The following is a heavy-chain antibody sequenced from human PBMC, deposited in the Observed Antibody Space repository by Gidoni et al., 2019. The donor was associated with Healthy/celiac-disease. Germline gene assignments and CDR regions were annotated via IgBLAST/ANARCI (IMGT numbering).Heavy chain of an antibody. Sequence: EVQLVESGGGLVQPGGSLRLSCAASGFTFSSYSMNWVRQAPGKGLEWVSYISSSSSTIYYADSVKGRFTISRDNAKNSLYLQMNSRRAEDTAVYYCARDWWGSTFVYWGQGTLVTVSS. V-gene: IGHV3-48*04. CDR2: ISSSSSTI. D-gene: IGHD2-15*01. CDR3: ARDWWGSTFVY. J-gene: IGHJ4*02. CDR1: GFTFSSYS.